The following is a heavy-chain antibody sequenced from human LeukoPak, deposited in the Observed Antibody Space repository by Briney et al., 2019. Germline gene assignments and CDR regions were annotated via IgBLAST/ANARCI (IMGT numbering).Heavy chain of an antibody. J-gene: IGHJ5*02. V-gene: IGHV1-2*02. Sequence: ASVKVSCKASGYTFTAYYIQWVRQAPGQGLEWMGWINPNSGGTNYAQKFQGRVTMTRDTSISTAYMELSRLRSDDTAVYYCARGMGVLVPAATWFDPWGQGTLVTVSS. CDR1: GYTFTAYY. D-gene: IGHD2-2*01. CDR2: INPNSGGT. CDR3: ARGMGVLVPAATWFDP.